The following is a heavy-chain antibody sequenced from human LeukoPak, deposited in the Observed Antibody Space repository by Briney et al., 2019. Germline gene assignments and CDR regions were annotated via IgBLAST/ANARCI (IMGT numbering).Heavy chain of an antibody. CDR1: GFTFSSYA. J-gene: IGHJ4*02. CDR2: ISSNGGST. Sequence: GGSLRLSCAASGFTFSSYAMHWVRQAPGKGLEYVSAISSNGGSTYYANSVKGRFTISRDDSKNTLYLQMNSLKTEDTAVYYCTTDREWELLWYGYFDYWGQGTLVTVSS. CDR3: TTDREWELLWYGYFDY. V-gene: IGHV3-64*01. D-gene: IGHD1-26*01.